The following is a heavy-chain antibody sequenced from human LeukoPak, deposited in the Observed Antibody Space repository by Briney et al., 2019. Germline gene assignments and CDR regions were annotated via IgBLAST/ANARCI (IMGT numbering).Heavy chain of an antibody. CDR2: ISYDGSNK. CDR3: ARVRHRQQLVTAFDY. D-gene: IGHD6-13*01. V-gene: IGHV3-30-3*01. CDR1: GFTFSSYA. J-gene: IGHJ4*02. Sequence: GGSLRLSCAASGFTFSSYAMHWVRQAPGKGLEWVAVISYDGSNKYYADSVKGRFTISRDNSKNTPYLQMNSLRAEDTAVYYCARVRHRQQLVTAFDYWGQGTLVTVSS.